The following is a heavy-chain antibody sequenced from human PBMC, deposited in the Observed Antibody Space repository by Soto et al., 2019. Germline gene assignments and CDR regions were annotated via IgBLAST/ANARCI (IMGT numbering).Heavy chain of an antibody. J-gene: IGHJ4*02. D-gene: IGHD2-15*01. CDR2: ISGSGDRT. V-gene: IGHV3-23*01. CDR3: VKDDGGNPSTEPH. Sequence: GSLRLSCAASGITIRNYPMSWVRQAPGKGLDWVSGISGSGDRTYYADSAKGRFTISKDFSKNSLSLQLDSLRVEDTAVYFWVKDDGGNPSTEPHWGQGTLVTVSS. CDR1: GITIRNYP.